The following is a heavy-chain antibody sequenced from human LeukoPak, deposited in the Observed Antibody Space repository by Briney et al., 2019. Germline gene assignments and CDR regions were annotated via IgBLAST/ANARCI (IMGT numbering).Heavy chain of an antibody. D-gene: IGHD6-6*01. CDR1: GGSISSGSYY. CDR2: IYTSGST. Sequence: SQTLSLTCTVSGGSISSGSYYWSWIRQPAGKGLEWIGRIYTSGSTNYNPSLKSRVTISVDTSKNQFSLKLSSVTAADTAVYYCARVGPLVEYSSSPFDYWGQGTLVTVSS. V-gene: IGHV4-61*02. J-gene: IGHJ4*02. CDR3: ARVGPLVEYSSSPFDY.